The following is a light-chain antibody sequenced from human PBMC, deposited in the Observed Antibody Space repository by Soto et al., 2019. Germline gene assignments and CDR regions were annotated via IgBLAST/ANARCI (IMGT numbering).Light chain of an antibody. CDR3: QKYNSAPT. CDR1: QSIGTW. CDR2: AAS. V-gene: IGKV1-27*01. Sequence: DIQMTQSPSTLSASVGGRVTITCRASQSIGTWLAWYQQKPGKAPKLLIYAASTLQSGVPSRFSGSGSGTDFTLTISSLQPEDVATYYCQKYNSAPTFGPGTKVDIK. J-gene: IGKJ3*01.